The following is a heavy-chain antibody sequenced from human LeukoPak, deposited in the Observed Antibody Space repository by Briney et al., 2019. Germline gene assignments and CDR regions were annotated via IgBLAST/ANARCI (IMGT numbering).Heavy chain of an antibody. Sequence: ASVKVSCKVSGYTFTVYSIDWVTQTPGQKLECRGWNTPKTGTANSAQKFQGRVTITRDTSISTVYMEVRSLRSDDTALYYSARVDGNWVSRPFDLWGQGTMVTVSS. CDR2: NTPKTGTA. CDR3: ARVDGNWVSRPFDL. V-gene: IGHV1-2*02. D-gene: IGHD1-1*01. J-gene: IGHJ3*01. CDR1: GYTFTVYS.